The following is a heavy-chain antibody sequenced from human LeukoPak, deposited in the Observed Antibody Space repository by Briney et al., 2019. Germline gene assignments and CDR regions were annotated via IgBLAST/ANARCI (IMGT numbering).Heavy chain of an antibody. CDR3: AKEVVPGTSRSFDY. CDR2: LSSSGGDT. CDR1: GFTFSNYA. D-gene: IGHD2-2*01. Sequence: GGSLRLSCAASGFTFSNYAMSWVRQAPAKGLEWVSALSSSGGDTFYADSVKGRFTISRDTSKNTLYLQMNSLRAEDTAIYYCAKEVVPGTSRSFDYWGQGTLVTVSS. J-gene: IGHJ4*02. V-gene: IGHV3-23*01.